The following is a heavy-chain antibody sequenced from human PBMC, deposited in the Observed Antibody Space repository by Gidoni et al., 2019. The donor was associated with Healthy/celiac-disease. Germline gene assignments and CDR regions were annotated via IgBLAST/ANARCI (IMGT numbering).Heavy chain of an antibody. Sequence: QVQLVQSGAEVKKPGASVKVSCKASGYPFTSYYLHWVRQAPGQGLEWLGIINPSGGSTSYAQKFQGRVTMTRDTSTSTVYMELSSLRSEDTAVYYCARVGGGDGDDDYWGQGTLVTVSS. CDR3: ARVGGGDGDDDY. V-gene: IGHV1-46*01. CDR1: GYPFTSYY. CDR2: INPSGGST. D-gene: IGHD4-17*01. J-gene: IGHJ4*02.